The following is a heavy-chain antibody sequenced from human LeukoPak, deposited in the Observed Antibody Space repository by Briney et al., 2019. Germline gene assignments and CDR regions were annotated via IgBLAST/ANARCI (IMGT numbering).Heavy chain of an antibody. J-gene: IGHJ2*01. CDR2: IYYSGST. V-gene: IGHV4-59*01. CDR1: GGSISSYY. D-gene: IGHD3-3*01. Sequence: HPSETLSLTCTASGGSISSYYWSWLRQPPGKGLEWIGYIYYSGSTNYNPSLKSRVTISVDTSKDQFSLKLSSVTAADTAVYYCARALDFWSGWYFDLWGRGTLVTVSS. CDR3: ARALDFWSGWYFDL.